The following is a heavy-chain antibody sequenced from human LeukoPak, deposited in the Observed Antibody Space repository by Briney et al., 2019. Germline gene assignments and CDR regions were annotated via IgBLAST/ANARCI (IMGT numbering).Heavy chain of an antibody. CDR2: ISGSGGTT. Sequence: GGSLRLSCAASGFTFSNYAMNWVRHAPGKGLEWVSGISGSGGTTYYADSVKGRFTISRDNSKNTMYLQINSLRAEDTAVYYCAKFPTGCTSTSCFYFDFWGQGTLLTVSS. V-gene: IGHV3-23*01. J-gene: IGHJ4*02. CDR3: AKFPTGCTSTSCFYFDF. D-gene: IGHD2-2*01. CDR1: GFTFSNYA.